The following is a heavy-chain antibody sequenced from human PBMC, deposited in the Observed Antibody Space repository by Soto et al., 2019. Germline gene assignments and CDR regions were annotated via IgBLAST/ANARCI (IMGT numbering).Heavy chain of an antibody. D-gene: IGHD3-16*01. CDR1: GYIFVNYG. Sequence: QVQLVQSGDEVKKPGASVKVSCKASGYIFVNYGIAWVRQAPGQGLEWMGWISPYTGNTHYATKVQGRRTMTTDTSRSSAYMDRGSLTSDDTAVYYCGMVDNYVTPTPQDVGGQGTTVTVSS. J-gene: IGHJ6*02. V-gene: IGHV1-18*01. CDR3: GMVDNYVTPTPQDV. CDR2: ISPYTGNT.